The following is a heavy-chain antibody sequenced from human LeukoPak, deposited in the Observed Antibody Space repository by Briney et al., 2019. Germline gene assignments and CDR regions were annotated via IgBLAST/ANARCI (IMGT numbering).Heavy chain of an antibody. Sequence: SVTVSFKASGGTFSSYAISWVRQAPGQGLEWMGGIIPIFGTANYAQKFQGRVTITADESTSTAYMELSSLRSEDTAVYYCARWDNYYGSGANNWFDPWGQGTLVTVSS. CDR2: IIPIFGTA. CDR1: GGTFSSYA. D-gene: IGHD3-10*01. CDR3: ARWDNYYGSGANNWFDP. V-gene: IGHV1-69*13. J-gene: IGHJ5*02.